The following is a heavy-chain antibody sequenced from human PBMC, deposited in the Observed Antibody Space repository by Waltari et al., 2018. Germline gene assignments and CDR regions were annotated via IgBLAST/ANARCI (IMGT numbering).Heavy chain of an antibody. D-gene: IGHD3-22*01. Sequence: EVQLLESGGGLVQPGGSLRLSCAASGFTFSSYAMSWVRQAPGKGLEWVSVIYSGGSSTYYADSVKGRFTISRDNSKNTLYLQMNSLRAEDTAVYYCAKDRPNYYYDSSGYPFDYWGQGTLVTVSS. CDR2: IYSGGSST. V-gene: IGHV3-23*03. CDR3: AKDRPNYYYDSSGYPFDY. J-gene: IGHJ4*02. CDR1: GFTFSSYA.